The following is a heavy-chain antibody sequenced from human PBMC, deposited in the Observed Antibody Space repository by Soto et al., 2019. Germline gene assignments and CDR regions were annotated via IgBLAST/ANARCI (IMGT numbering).Heavy chain of an antibody. CDR1: GFSFSNYS. CDR2: ISCSGGSP. V-gene: IGHV3-23*01. J-gene: IGHJ4*02. D-gene: IGHD2-8*01. Sequence: GGSLRLSCATSGFSFSNYSLNWVRQAPGKGLEWVSSISCSGGSPYYADSVQGRFTISRDNPKKTLYLQMNSLRAEDTAVYYCAKARCTTSNCYVPDYWGQGTLVTVSS. CDR3: AKARCTTSNCYVPDY.